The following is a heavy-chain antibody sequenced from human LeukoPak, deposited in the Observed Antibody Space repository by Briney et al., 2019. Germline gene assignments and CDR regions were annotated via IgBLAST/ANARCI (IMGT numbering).Heavy chain of an antibody. V-gene: IGHV3-53*01. CDR3: ARDEWRGPYY. CDR2: IYSGGRT. J-gene: IGHJ4*02. D-gene: IGHD3-3*01. CDR1: GFTVSSNY. Sequence: PGGSLRLSCAASGFTVSSNYMSWVRQAPGKGPEWVSVIYSGGRTYYADSVKGRFTISRDNSKNTVYLQMNSLRAEDTAVYYCARDEWRGPYYWGQGTLVTVSS.